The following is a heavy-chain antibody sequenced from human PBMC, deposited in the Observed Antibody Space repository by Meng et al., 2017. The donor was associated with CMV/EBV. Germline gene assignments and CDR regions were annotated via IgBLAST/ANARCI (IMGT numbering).Heavy chain of an antibody. V-gene: IGHV3-53*01. Sequence: GASLNISSAASGFTVSHNNMSWVRQAAGKGQGWVSVIYSGGNTYYADSVKGRFTISRDNSKNTLYLQLNSLRADDTAVYYCASMVVTRGWFDPWGQGTLVTVSS. D-gene: IGHD4/OR15-4a*01. J-gene: IGHJ5*02. CDR2: IYSGGNT. CDR1: GFTVSHNN. CDR3: ASMVVTRGWFDP.